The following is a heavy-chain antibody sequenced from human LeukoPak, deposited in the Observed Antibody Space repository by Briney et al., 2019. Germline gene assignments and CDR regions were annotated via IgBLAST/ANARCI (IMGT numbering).Heavy chain of an antibody. J-gene: IGHJ4*02. CDR2: IYYSGST. D-gene: IGHD5-12*01. Sequence: PSETLSLTCTVSGGSISSSSYYWGWIRQPPGKGLEWIGSIYYSGSTYYNPSLKSRVTISVDTSKNQFSLKLSSVTAADTAVYYCARAIVATIPDDYWGQGTLVTVSS. CDR1: GGSISSSSYY. CDR3: ARAIVATIPDDY. V-gene: IGHV4-39*07.